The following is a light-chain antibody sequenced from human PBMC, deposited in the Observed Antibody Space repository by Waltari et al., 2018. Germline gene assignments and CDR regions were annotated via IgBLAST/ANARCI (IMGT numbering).Light chain of an antibody. Sequence: EIALTQSTGTLSLSPGERATLPCRACQRGSRDLAWYQQRPGQPPRLLIYDTSTRATGIPDRFSGSGSGTDFSLTISRLEPEDFAVYYCQKYGTLPATFGQGTKVEI. CDR2: DTS. CDR1: QRGSRD. CDR3: QKYGTLPAT. J-gene: IGKJ1*01. V-gene: IGKV3-20*01.